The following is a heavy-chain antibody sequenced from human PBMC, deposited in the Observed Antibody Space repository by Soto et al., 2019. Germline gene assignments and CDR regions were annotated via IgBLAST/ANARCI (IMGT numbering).Heavy chain of an antibody. CDR1: GFTFDDYA. V-gene: IGHV3-9*01. Sequence: PGGSLRLSCAASGFTFDDYAMHWVRQAPGKGLEWVSGISWNSGSIGYADSVKGRFTISRDNAKNSLYLQMNSLRAEDTALYYCAKDIQILWFETHMDVWGKGTTVTVSS. CDR3: AKDIQILWFETHMDV. D-gene: IGHD3-10*01. CDR2: ISWNSGSI. J-gene: IGHJ6*03.